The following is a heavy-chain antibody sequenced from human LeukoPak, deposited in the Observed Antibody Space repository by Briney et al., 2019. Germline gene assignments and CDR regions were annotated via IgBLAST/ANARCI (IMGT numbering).Heavy chain of an antibody. CDR1: GFTFSSYA. D-gene: IGHD3-9*01. CDR2: ISSGHRT. V-gene: IGHV3-23*01. Sequence: GGSLRLYCAASGFTFSSYAMNWVRQAPGKGLEWVAGISSGHRTFHAESVKGRFTISRDKSEDTLYLQMNSLRAEDTAVYYCAKDATASPYFHWFDNWGQGTQVIVSS. J-gene: IGHJ4*02. CDR3: AKDATASPYFHWFDN.